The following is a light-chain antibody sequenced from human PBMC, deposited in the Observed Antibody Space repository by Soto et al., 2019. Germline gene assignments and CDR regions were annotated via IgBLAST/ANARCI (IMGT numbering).Light chain of an antibody. CDR3: AAWDASLNGYV. CDR1: SSNIGSKT. Sequence: QSVLTQPPSASGTPGQRVIISCSGSSSNIGSKTVNWYQQLPGTVPKLLIYNSYQRPSGVPDRFSGSKSGTSASLAISGLQSEDEADYYCAAWDASLNGYVLGAGTKVTVL. V-gene: IGLV1-44*01. J-gene: IGLJ1*01. CDR2: NSY.